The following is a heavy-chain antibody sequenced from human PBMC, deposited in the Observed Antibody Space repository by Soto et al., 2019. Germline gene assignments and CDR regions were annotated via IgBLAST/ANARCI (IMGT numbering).Heavy chain of an antibody. J-gene: IGHJ4*02. D-gene: IGHD3-22*01. CDR1: GYTFSSYG. Sequence: VASVKVSCKASGYTFSSYGISWVRQAPGQGLEWMGWISAYNGNTNSAQKLQGRVTMTTDTSTSTAYMELRSLRSDDTAVYYCARDWFYYDRSGYRHLGYWGQGTLVTVSS. V-gene: IGHV1-18*01. CDR3: ARDWFYYDRSGYRHLGY. CDR2: ISAYNGNT.